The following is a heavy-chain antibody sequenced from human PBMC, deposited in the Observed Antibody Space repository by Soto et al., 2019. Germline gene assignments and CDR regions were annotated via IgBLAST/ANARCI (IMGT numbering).Heavy chain of an antibody. CDR1: GFTFSDYW. J-gene: IGHJ4*02. CDR3: ARSTWQNYFGS. V-gene: IGHV3-74*01. CDR2: IDNDGSRT. Sequence: EVHLVESGGGLVQPGGSLRLSCVASGFTFSDYWMHWVRQAPGKGLVWVSRIDNDGSRTNNADSVKGRFTISRDNARNTLYLQMNSLRAEDTAVYYCARSTWQNYFGSWGQGTLVTVSS.